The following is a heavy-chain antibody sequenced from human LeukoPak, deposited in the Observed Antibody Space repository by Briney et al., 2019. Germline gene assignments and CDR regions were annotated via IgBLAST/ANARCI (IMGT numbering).Heavy chain of an antibody. V-gene: IGHV1-2*02. J-gene: IGHJ5*02. Sequence: ASVNVSCKASGYTFTGYYMHWVRQAPGQGLEWMGWINPNSGGTNYAQKFQGRVTMTRDTSISTAYMELSRLRSDGTAVYYCARDKKGDSPHNWFDPWGQGTLVTVSS. CDR1: GYTFTGYY. CDR2: INPNSGGT. D-gene: IGHD2-21*02. CDR3: ARDKKGDSPHNWFDP.